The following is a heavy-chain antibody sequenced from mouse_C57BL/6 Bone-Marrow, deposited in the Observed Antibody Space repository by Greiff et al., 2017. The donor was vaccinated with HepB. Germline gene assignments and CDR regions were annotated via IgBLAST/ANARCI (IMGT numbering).Heavy chain of an antibody. CDR3: ARERGTVVAPYAMDY. Sequence: VQLKESGPGLVKPSQSLSLTCSVTGYSITSGYYWNWIRQFPGNKLEWMGYISYDGSNNYNPSLKNRISITRDTSKNQFFLKLNSVTTEDTATYYCARERGTVVAPYAMDYWGQGTSVTVSS. CDR1: GYSITSGYY. CDR2: ISYDGSN. D-gene: IGHD1-1*01. J-gene: IGHJ4*01. V-gene: IGHV3-6*01.